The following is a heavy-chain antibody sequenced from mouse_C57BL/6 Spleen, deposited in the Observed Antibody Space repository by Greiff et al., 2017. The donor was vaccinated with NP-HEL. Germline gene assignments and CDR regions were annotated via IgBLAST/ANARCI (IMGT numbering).Heavy chain of an antibody. V-gene: IGHV1-64*01. J-gene: IGHJ1*03. Sequence: VQLQQPGAELVKPGASVKLSCKASGYTFTSYWMHWVKQRPGQGLEWIGMIHPNSGSTNYNEKFKSKATLTVDKSSSTAYMQLSSLTSEDSAVYYCARLYDYDVWYFDVWGTGTTVTVSS. CDR3: ARLYDYDVWYFDV. CDR1: GYTFTSYW. CDR2: IHPNSGST. D-gene: IGHD2-4*01.